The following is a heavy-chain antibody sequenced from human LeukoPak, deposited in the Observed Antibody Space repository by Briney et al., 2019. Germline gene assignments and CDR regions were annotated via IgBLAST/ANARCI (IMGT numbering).Heavy chain of an antibody. CDR1: GDSITSYY. CDR2: ISYSGDT. Sequence: PSETLSLTRTVSGDSITSYYWSWLRQPPGKGLEWIGYISYSGDTNYNPSLKSRVTISVDKSKNQFSLNLSSVTAADTAVFYCARSDRNTVDVWGQGTTVTVSS. D-gene: IGHD3-16*02. J-gene: IGHJ6*02. V-gene: IGHV4-59*08. CDR3: ARSDRNTVDV.